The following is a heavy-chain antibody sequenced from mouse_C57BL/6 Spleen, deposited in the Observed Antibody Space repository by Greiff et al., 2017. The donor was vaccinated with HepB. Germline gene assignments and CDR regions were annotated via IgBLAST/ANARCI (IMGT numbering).Heavy chain of an antibody. CDR1: GFTFSDYG. Sequence: EVQLVESGGGLVKPGGSLKLSCAASGFTFSDYGMHWVRQAPEKGLEWVAYISSGSSTIYYADTVKGRFTISRDNAKNTLFLQMTSLRSEDTAMYYCASWDPFAYWGQGTLVTVSA. CDR2: ISSGSSTI. J-gene: IGHJ3*01. D-gene: IGHD4-1*01. V-gene: IGHV5-17*01. CDR3: ASWDPFAY.